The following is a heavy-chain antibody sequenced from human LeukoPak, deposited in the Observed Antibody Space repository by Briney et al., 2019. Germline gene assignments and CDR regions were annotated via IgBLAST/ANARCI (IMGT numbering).Heavy chain of an antibody. Sequence: GGSLRLSCAHSGFTFSSYAMSWVRQAPGKALEWVSAISGRGAFSYYADSVKGRFTVSRDNFNNTLYLQMNSLRAEDTAVYYCAKDTSGYYRPFDHWGQGTLVTVSS. CDR3: AKDTSGYYRPFDH. CDR2: ISGRGAFS. J-gene: IGHJ4*02. CDR1: GFTFSSYA. D-gene: IGHD3-22*01. V-gene: IGHV3-23*01.